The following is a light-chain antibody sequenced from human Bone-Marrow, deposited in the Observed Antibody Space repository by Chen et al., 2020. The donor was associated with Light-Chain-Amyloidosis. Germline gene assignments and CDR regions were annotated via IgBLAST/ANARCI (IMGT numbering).Light chain of an antibody. J-gene: IGKJ4*01. V-gene: IGKV3-20*01. CDR2: GSS. CDR1: QTISSNY. CDR3: QQYGTSPLT. Sequence: IVLTPAPGTLSLSPGEGANPSFRASQTISSNYLTWYQQKFGQAPRLLIYGSSSRATGIPDRFTGSGSGTDFTLTINRLEPEDFAMYYCQQYGTSPLTFGGGTKVEIK.